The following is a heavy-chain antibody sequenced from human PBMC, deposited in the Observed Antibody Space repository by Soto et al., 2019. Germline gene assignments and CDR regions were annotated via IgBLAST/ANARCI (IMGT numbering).Heavy chain of an antibody. Sequence: LRLSCAASGFTFSSYAMSWVRQAPGKGLEWVSAISGSGGSTYYADSVKGRFTISRDNSKNTLYLQMNSLRAEDTAVYYCAKGFNYYDSSGYYYYYYGMDVWGQGTTVTVSS. J-gene: IGHJ6*02. V-gene: IGHV3-23*01. CDR3: AKGFNYYDSSGYYYYYYGMDV. CDR1: GFTFSSYA. CDR2: ISGSGGST. D-gene: IGHD3-22*01.